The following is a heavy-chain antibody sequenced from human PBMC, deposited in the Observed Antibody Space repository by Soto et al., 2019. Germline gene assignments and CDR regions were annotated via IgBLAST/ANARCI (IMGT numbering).Heavy chain of an antibody. Sequence: ASVKVSCKASGYTFTSYGISWVRQAPGQGLEWMGWISAYNGNTNYAQKLQGRVTMTTDTSTSTAYMELRSLRSDDTAVYYCARTAGYMSSSWSGAFDIWGQGTMVTVSS. D-gene: IGHD6-13*01. V-gene: IGHV1-18*01. CDR3: ARTAGYMSSSWSGAFDI. CDR1: GYTFTSYG. J-gene: IGHJ3*02. CDR2: ISAYNGNT.